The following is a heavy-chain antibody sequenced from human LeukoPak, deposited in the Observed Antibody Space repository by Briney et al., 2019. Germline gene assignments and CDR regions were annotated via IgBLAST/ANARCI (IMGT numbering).Heavy chain of an antibody. CDR2: ISAYNGNT. CDR1: GGTFSSYA. V-gene: IGHV1-18*01. J-gene: IGHJ4*02. Sequence: ASVKVSCKASGGTFSSYAISWVRQAPGQGLEWMGWISAYNGNTNYAQKLQDRVTMTTDTSTSTAYMDLRSLRSDDTAVYYCARDSRPYYYDSSGYSAYWGQGTLVTVSS. CDR3: ARDSRPYYYDSSGYSAY. D-gene: IGHD3-22*01.